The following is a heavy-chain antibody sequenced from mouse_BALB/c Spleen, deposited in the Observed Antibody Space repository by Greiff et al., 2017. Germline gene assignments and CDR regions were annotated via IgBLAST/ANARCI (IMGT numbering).Heavy chain of an antibody. Sequence: EVQLVESGGGLVKPGGSLKLSCAASGFTFSSYAMSWVRQTPEKRLEWVASISSGGSTYYPDSVKGRFTISRDNARNILYLQMSSLRSEDTAMYYCARGDYYRYDVFAYWGQGTLVTVSA. V-gene: IGHV5-6-5*01. CDR1: GFTFSSYA. J-gene: IGHJ3*01. D-gene: IGHD2-14*01. CDR3: ARGDYYRYDVFAY. CDR2: ISSGGST.